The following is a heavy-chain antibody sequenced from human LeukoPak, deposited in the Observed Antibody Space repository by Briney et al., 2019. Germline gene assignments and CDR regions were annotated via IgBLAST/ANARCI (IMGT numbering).Heavy chain of an antibody. Sequence: SETLSLTCTVSGGSVSSGSYYWSWIRQPPGKGLEWIGYIYYSGSTNYNPSLKSRVTISVDTSKNQISLKLSSVTAADTAVYYCARASGSYGSGSYYYYGMDVWGKGTTVTVSS. J-gene: IGHJ6*04. D-gene: IGHD3-10*01. CDR1: GGSVSSGSYY. V-gene: IGHV4-61*01. CDR2: IYYSGST. CDR3: ARASGSYGSGSYYYYGMDV.